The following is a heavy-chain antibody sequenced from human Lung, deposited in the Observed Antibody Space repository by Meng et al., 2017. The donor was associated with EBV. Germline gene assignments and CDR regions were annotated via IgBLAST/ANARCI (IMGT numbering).Heavy chain of an antibody. V-gene: IGHV4-31*03. J-gene: IGHJ4*02. CDR1: GGSVASGAYY. CDR2: IYYSGST. D-gene: IGHD6-19*01. Sequence: QVQLHESGSGLVKPLQTLCLTCLVSGGSVASGAYYWSWIRQRPGKGLEWIGYIYYSGSTFYTPSLKSRATLSVDTSKNQFSLKLNSVTAADTAVYYCARLRLVWMFDYWGQGALVTVSS. CDR3: ARLRLVWMFDY.